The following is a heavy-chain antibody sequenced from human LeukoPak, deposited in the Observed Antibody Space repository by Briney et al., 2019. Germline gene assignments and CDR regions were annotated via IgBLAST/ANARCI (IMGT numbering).Heavy chain of an antibody. CDR2: MNPNSGNT. Sequence: ASVKVSCKASGGTFSSYAISWVRQAPGQGLEWMGWMNPNSGNTGYAQKFQGRVTMTRNTSISTAYMELSSLRSEDTAVYYCARNYYDSSGYNYYMDVWGKGTTVTISS. D-gene: IGHD3-22*01. CDR1: GGTFSSYA. V-gene: IGHV1-8*02. J-gene: IGHJ6*03. CDR3: ARNYYDSSGYNYYMDV.